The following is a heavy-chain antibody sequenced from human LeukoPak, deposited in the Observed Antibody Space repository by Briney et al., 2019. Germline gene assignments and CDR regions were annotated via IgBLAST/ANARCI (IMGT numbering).Heavy chain of an antibody. Sequence: SETLSLTCTVSGGSISSYYRSWIRQPPGKGLEWIGYIYYSGSTYYNPSLKSRVTISVDTSKNQFSLKLSSVTAADTAVFYCARDVRGSSGRYYYYYMDVWGKGTTVTVSS. CDR2: IYYSGST. CDR3: ARDVRGSSGRYYYYYMDV. CDR1: GGSISSYY. D-gene: IGHD3-22*01. J-gene: IGHJ6*03. V-gene: IGHV4-59*12.